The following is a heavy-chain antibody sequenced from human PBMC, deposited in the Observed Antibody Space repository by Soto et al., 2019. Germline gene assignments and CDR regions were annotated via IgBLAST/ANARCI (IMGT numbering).Heavy chain of an antibody. D-gene: IGHD5-18*01. CDR1: VVTFSSYS. V-gene: IGHV3-21*01. J-gene: IGHJ4*02. Sequence: EVQLVESEGGLVKPGGSLRLSCAASVVTFSSYSMNWVRQAPGKGLEWVSSISSSSSYIYYADSVKGRFTISRDNAKNSLYLQMNSLRAEDTAVYYCARDQPGYSYGYGLGYWGQGTLVTVSS. CDR3: ARDQPGYSYGYGLGY. CDR2: ISSSSSYI.